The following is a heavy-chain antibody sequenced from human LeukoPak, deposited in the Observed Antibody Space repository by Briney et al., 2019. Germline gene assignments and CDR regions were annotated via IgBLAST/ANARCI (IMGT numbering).Heavy chain of an antibody. CDR2: FDPEDGET. CDR3: ATDPAGFYYYGLDV. J-gene: IGHJ6*02. V-gene: IGHV1-24*01. Sequence: ASVKVPCKVSGKTLTELSMHWVRQAPGKGPEWMGGFDPEDGETIYAQRFQGRVTMTEDTSTDTAYMELSSLRSEDTAVYYCATDPAGFYYYGLDVWGQGTTVTVSS. CDR1: GKTLTELS.